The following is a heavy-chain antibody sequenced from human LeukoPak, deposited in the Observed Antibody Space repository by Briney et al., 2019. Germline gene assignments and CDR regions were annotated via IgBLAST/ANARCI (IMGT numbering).Heavy chain of an antibody. CDR1: SFTSYW. CDR2: IYYSGST. Sequence: SFTSYWIGWIRQPPAKGLEWIGSIYYSGSTYYNPSLKSRVTISVDTSKNQFSLKLSSVTAADTAVYYCARPGGYSYGGDFDYWGQGTLVTVSS. CDR3: ARPGGYSYGGDFDY. V-gene: IGHV4-39*01. J-gene: IGHJ4*02. D-gene: IGHD5-18*01.